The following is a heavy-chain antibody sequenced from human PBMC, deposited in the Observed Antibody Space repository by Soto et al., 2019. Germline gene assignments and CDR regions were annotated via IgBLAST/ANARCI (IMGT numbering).Heavy chain of an antibody. D-gene: IGHD3-10*01. V-gene: IGHV4-39*01. CDR2: ISYSGST. J-gene: IGHJ4*02. CDR1: GASINSGNYY. CDR3: ARPLYYYISGPLDC. Sequence: QLQLQESGPGLVKPSETLSLTCTVSGASINSGNYYWGWIRQPPGKGLEWIGSISYSGSTYYNPSLRSRVTISVDTSKNQFSLKLSSVTAADTAVYYCARPLYYYISGPLDCWGQGTLVTVSS.